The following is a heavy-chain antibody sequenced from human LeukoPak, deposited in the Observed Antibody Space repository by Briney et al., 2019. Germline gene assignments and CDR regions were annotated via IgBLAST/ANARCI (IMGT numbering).Heavy chain of an antibody. J-gene: IGHJ4*02. Sequence: SETLPLTCTVSGGSISTYYWSWIRQPPGKGPEWIGYIDDSGTTNYNPSLKSRVTISIDRSKNQFSLRLSSVTAADTAVYYCARWLPHSGCLDYWGQGTLVTASS. CDR3: ARWLPHSGCLDY. CDR1: GGSISTYY. CDR2: IDDSGTT. D-gene: IGHD3-22*01. V-gene: IGHV4-59*01.